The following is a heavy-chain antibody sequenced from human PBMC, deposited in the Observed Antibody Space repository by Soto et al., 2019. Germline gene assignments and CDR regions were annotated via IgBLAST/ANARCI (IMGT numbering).Heavy chain of an antibody. CDR1: IFTFSDYY. Sequence: LRLSCEASIFTFSDYYMTWIRQAPGKGLEWVSSISSRASATYYADSVKGRFTISRDNAKNSVSLQMNSLRAEDTAVYYCARGGVSKSGHLWYFDLWGRGTLVTVSS. CDR3: ARGGVSKSGHLWYFDL. J-gene: IGHJ2*01. CDR2: ISSRASAT. V-gene: IGHV3-11*01. D-gene: IGHD2-8*01.